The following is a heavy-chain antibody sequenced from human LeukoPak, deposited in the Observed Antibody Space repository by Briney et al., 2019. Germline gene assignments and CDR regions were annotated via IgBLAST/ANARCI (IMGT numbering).Heavy chain of an antibody. Sequence: PPGGSLRLSCAASGFTFSSYAMSWVRQAAGKGLEWVSSISSSGGSTYYADSVKGRFTISRDYSKNTLYLQMNSLRAEDTAVYYCAKDLYTYGTTPLDYWGQGTLVTVSS. CDR2: ISSSGGST. D-gene: IGHD5-18*01. CDR1: GFTFSSYA. V-gene: IGHV3-23*01. CDR3: AKDLYTYGTTPLDY. J-gene: IGHJ4*02.